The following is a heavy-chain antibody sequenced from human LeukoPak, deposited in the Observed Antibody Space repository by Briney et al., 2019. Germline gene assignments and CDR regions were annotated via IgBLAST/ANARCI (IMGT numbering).Heavy chain of an antibody. CDR1: GFSFYHYA. V-gene: IGHV3-43D*03. J-gene: IGHJ6*03. CDR2: ITWDGDTT. Sequence: PGGSLRLSCAASGFSFYHYAMHWVRHAPGKGLEWVSLITWDGDTTYYADSVKGRFTISRDNSKNSLYLQMNSLRAEDTALYYCAKVGSYYYWYMDVWGKGTTVTVSS. CDR3: AKVGSYYYWYMDV.